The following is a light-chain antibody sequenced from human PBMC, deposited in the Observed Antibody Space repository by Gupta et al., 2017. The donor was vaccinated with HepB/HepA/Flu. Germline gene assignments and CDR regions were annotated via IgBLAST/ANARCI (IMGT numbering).Light chain of an antibody. CDR1: QGISSA. CDR3: QQFYNGVI. CDR2: DAS. V-gene: IGKV1D-13*01. J-gene: IGKJ4*01. Sequence: AIQLTQSPSSLSASVGDSVTSTCRASQGISSALAWYQQKPGKPPTLLIFDASSLESEVSSRFSGSGSGTDFTLTISGLQPEDFATYYCQQFYNGVICGGGTKVEIK.